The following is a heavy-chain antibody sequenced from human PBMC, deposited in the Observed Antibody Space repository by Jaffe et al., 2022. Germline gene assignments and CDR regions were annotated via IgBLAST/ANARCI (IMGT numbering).Heavy chain of an antibody. Sequence: QVQLVQSGAEVKKPGASVKVSCKASGYTFTSYDINWVRQATGQGLEWMGWMNPNSGNTGYAQKFQGRVTMTRNTSISTAYMELSSLRSEDTAVYYCARGNRYCSSTSCYTFYYYMDVWGKGTTVTVSS. CDR3: ARGNRYCSSTSCYTFYYYMDV. V-gene: IGHV1-8*01. J-gene: IGHJ6*03. CDR2: MNPNSGNT. CDR1: GYTFTSYD. D-gene: IGHD2-2*01.